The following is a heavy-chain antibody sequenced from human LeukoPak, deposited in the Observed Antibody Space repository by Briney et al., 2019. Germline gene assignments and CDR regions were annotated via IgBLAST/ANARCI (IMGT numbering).Heavy chain of an antibody. J-gene: IGHJ4*02. CDR1: GGSISSYY. CDR2: IYTSGST. Sequence: PSETLSLTCTVSGGSISSYYWSWIRQPAGKGLEWIGRIYTSGSTNYNPSLKSRVTMSVDTSKNQFSLKLSSVTAADTAVYYCARDKNEAIFGVVKYYFDYWGQGTLVTVSS. CDR3: ARDKNEAIFGVVKYYFDY. D-gene: IGHD3-3*01. V-gene: IGHV4-4*07.